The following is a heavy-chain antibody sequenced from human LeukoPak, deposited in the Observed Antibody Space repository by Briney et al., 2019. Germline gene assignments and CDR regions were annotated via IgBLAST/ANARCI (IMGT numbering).Heavy chain of an antibody. J-gene: IGHJ6*03. Sequence: GGSLRLSCAASGFTVSSNYMSWVRQAPGKGLEWVSVIYSGGSTYYADSVKGRFTISRDNSKNTLYLQMNSLRAEDTAVYYCAKDATSSSWYYYYYMDVWGKGTTVTISS. CDR2: IYSGGST. V-gene: IGHV3-66*01. CDR1: GFTVSSNY. CDR3: AKDATSSSWYYYYYMDV. D-gene: IGHD6-13*01.